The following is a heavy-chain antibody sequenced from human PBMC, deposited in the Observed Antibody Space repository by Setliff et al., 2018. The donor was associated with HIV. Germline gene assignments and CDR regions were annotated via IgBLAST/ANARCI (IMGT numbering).Heavy chain of an antibody. D-gene: IGHD1-26*01. CDR3: ARGTRVGANDAFDI. CDR2: INPNSGGT. CDR1: GYTFTGYY. J-gene: IGHJ3*02. Sequence: ASVKVSCKASGYTFTGYYIHWVRQAPGQGLEWMGRINPNSGGTNYAQKCQGRVTMTRDTSISKAYMELSRLRSDDTAVYYCARGTRVGANDAFDIWGQGTMVTVSS. V-gene: IGHV1-2*06.